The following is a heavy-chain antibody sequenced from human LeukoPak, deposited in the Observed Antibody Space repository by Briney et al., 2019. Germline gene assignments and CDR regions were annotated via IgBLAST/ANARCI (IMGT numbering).Heavy chain of an antibody. J-gene: IGHJ3*02. CDR3: ARDLGTDLGSGAFDI. CDR1: GFTFSSYS. CDR2: ISSSSSYI. D-gene: IGHD1-1*01. V-gene: IGHV3-21*01. Sequence: GGSLRLSCAASGFTFSSYSMNWVRQAPGKGLEWVSSISSSSSYIYYADSVKGRFTISRDNAKNSLYLQMNSLRAEDTAVYYCARDLGTDLGSGAFDIWGQGTMVTVSS.